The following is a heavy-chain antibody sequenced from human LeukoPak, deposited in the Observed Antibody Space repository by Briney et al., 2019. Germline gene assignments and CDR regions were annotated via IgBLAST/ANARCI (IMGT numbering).Heavy chain of an antibody. CDR2: IYYSGST. Sequence: SETLSLTCTVSGGSISSYYWSWIRQPPWKGLEWIGYIYYSGSTNYNPSLKSRVTISVDMSKNQSSLKLSSVTAADTAVYYCARRIRDYDILTGYYSSTAFDPWGQGTLVTVSS. V-gene: IGHV4-59*08. D-gene: IGHD3-9*01. CDR1: GGSISSYY. CDR3: ARRIRDYDILTGYYSSTAFDP. J-gene: IGHJ5*02.